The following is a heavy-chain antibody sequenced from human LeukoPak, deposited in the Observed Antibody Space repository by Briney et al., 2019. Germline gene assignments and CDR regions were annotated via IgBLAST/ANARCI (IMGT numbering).Heavy chain of an antibody. V-gene: IGHV3-23*01. J-gene: IGHJ4*02. CDR1: GFIVSSNY. CDR2: ISGTGGST. CDR3: AKRSAGTTYHFDY. D-gene: IGHD1-7*01. Sequence: GGSLRLSCAASGFIVSSNYMSWVRQAPGKGLQWVSAISGTGGSTYYADSVKGRFTISRDNSKNTLYLQMNSLRAEDTAVYYCAKRSAGTTYHFDYWGQGTLVTVSS.